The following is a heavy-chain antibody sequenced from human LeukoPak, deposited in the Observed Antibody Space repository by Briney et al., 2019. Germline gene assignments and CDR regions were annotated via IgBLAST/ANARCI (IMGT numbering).Heavy chain of an antibody. CDR3: AKPPPDSSSWLFDY. V-gene: IGHV3-23*01. D-gene: IGHD6-13*01. CDR2: ISGNGGTT. J-gene: IGHJ4*02. CDR1: GFTFSTYA. Sequence: GGSLRLSCAASGFTFSTYATSRVRQAPGKGLEWVSAISGNGGTTYYADSVKGRFTISRDNSKNTLYLQMNSLRVEDTAVYYCAKPPPDSSSWLFDYWGQGTLVTVSS.